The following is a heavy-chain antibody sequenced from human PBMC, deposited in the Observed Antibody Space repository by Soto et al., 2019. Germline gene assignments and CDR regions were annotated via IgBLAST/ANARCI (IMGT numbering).Heavy chain of an antibody. J-gene: IGHJ4*01. Sequence: ASVKVSCKASGYTFTSYGISWVRQAPGQGLERMGWISAYNGNTNYAQKLQGRVTMTTDTSTSTAYMELRGLRSDDTAVYYCARDSKLRFLEWLLSPLFDYWGQ. CDR1: GYTFTSYG. CDR3: ARDSKLRFLEWLLSPLFDY. D-gene: IGHD3-3*01. CDR2: ISAYNGNT. V-gene: IGHV1-18*01.